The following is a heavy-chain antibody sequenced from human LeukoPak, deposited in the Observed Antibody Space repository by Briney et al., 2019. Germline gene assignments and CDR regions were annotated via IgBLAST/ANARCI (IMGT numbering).Heavy chain of an antibody. CDR2: IVVGSGNT. D-gene: IGHD6-19*01. Sequence: VASVKVSCKASGFTFTSSAVQWVRQARGQRLEWIGWIVVGSGNTNYAQKFQERVTITRDMSTSTAYMELSSLRSEDTAVYYCAAGLAVTARGSFDIWGQGTMVTVSS. J-gene: IGHJ3*02. V-gene: IGHV1-58*01. CDR1: GFTFTSSA. CDR3: AAGLAVTARGSFDI.